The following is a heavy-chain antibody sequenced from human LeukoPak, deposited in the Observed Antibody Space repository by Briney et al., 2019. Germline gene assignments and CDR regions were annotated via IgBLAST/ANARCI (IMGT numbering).Heavy chain of an antibody. CDR3: ARGNPRNWFDP. Sequence: ASVKVSCKASGGTFSSYAISWVRQAPGQGLEWMGRIIPILGIANYAQKFQGRVTMTRNTSISTAYMELSSLRSEDTAVYYCARGNPRNWFDPWGQGTLVTVSS. CDR1: GGTFSSYA. V-gene: IGHV1-69*04. J-gene: IGHJ5*02. CDR2: IIPILGIA.